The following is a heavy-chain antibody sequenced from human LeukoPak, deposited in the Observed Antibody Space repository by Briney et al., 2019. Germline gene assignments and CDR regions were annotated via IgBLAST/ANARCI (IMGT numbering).Heavy chain of an antibody. V-gene: IGHV4-4*07. CDR3: ARVPDPDGYYYGMDV. Sequence: PSETLSLTCTVSGGSISSYCWSWIRQPAGKGLEWIGRICASGSTNYHPSLKSRVTMSVDKSKNQFSLKLSSVTAADTAVYYCARVPDPDGYYYGMDVWGQGTTVTVSS. CDR2: ICASGST. D-gene: IGHD1-14*01. J-gene: IGHJ6*02. CDR1: GGSISSYC.